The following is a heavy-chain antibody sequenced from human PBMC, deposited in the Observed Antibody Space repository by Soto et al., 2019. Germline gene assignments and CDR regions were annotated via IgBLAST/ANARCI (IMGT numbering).Heavy chain of an antibody. CDR1: GYTFTSYG. V-gene: IGHV1-18*01. CDR3: ARDVTYDSSGYYIGDV. CDR2: ISAYNGNT. J-gene: IGHJ6*02. Sequence: RASVKVSCKASGYTFTSYGISWVRQAPGQGLEWMGWISAYNGNTNYAQKLQGRVTMTTDTSTSTAYLELRSLRSDDTAVYYCARDVTYDSSGYYIGDVWGQGITVTVS. D-gene: IGHD3-22*01.